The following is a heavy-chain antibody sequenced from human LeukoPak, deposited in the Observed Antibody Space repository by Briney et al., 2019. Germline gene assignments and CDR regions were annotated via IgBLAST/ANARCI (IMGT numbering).Heavy chain of an antibody. V-gene: IGHV4-31*03. Sequence: PSETLSLTCTVSGGSISSSSYYWSWIRQHPGKGLEWIGYIYYSGSTYYNPSLKSRVTISVDTSKNQFSLKLSSVTAADTAVYYCARDCRRNYYGSGSNHNWFDPWGQGTLVTVSS. D-gene: IGHD3-10*01. CDR1: GGSISSSSYY. CDR3: ARDCRRNYYGSGSNHNWFDP. J-gene: IGHJ5*02. CDR2: IYYSGST.